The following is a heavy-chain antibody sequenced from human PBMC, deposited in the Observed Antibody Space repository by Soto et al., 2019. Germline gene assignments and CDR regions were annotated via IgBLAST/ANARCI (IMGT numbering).Heavy chain of an antibody. CDR3: ARDLSSSPYAFDI. CDR1: GYTFTIYD. D-gene: IGHD6-6*01. Sequence: GASVKVSCKASGYTFTIYDINWVRQATGQGLEWMGWMNPNSGNTGYAQKFQGRVTMTRNTSISTAYMELSSLRSEDTAVYYCARDLSSSPYAFDIWGQGTMVTVSS. J-gene: IGHJ3*02. V-gene: IGHV1-8*01. CDR2: MNPNSGNT.